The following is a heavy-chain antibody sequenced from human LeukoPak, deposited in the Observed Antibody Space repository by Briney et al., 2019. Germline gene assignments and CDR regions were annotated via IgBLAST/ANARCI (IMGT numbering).Heavy chain of an antibody. D-gene: IGHD6-13*01. CDR2: IWYDGSNK. J-gene: IGHJ4*02. Sequence: GGSLRLSCAASGFTFSSYGMHWVRQAPGKGLEWVAVIWYDGSNKYYADSVKGRFTISRDNSKNTLYLQMNSLRAEDTAVYYCARRPYSSSWYYFDYWGQGTLVTVSS. CDR3: ARRPYSSSWYYFDY. V-gene: IGHV3-33*01. CDR1: GFTFSSYG.